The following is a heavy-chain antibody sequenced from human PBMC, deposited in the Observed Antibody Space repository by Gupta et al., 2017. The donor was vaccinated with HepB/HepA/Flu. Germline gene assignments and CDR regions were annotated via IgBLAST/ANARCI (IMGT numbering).Heavy chain of an antibody. CDR1: GYTFNTHD. D-gene: IGHD3-16*01. CDR3: ATVGLLGAGFDI. Sequence: QVQLVQSGAEVKKPGASVKVSCTASGYTFNTHDLHWVRQAPGQRLEWMGRIFAANGNTQYSQKFQGRVTITRDTSATIASMELSSLKSEDTAIYYCATVGLLGAGFDIWGQGTMVTVSS. J-gene: IGHJ3*02. V-gene: IGHV1-3*01. CDR2: IFAANGNT.